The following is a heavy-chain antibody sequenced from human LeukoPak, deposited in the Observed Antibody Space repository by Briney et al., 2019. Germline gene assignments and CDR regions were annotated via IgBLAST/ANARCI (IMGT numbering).Heavy chain of an antibody. CDR3: AKEAVVGLYYYYYYGMDV. Sequence: GGSLRLSCAASGFTFSSYGMHWVRQAPGKGLEWVAVISYDGSNKYYADSVKGRFTISRDNSKNTLYLQMNSLRAEDTAVYYCAKEAVVGLYYYYYYGMDVWGQGTTVTVSS. J-gene: IGHJ6*02. CDR1: GFTFSSYG. V-gene: IGHV3-30*18. CDR2: ISYDGSNK. D-gene: IGHD6-19*01.